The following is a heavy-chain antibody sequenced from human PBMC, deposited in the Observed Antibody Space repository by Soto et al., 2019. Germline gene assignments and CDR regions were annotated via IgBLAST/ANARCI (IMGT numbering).Heavy chain of an antibody. CDR3: ARDSTAVDS. J-gene: IGHJ4*02. D-gene: IGHD2-2*01. V-gene: IGHV3-30-3*01. CDR1: GFIFSSNA. CDR2: ISYDGSNK. Sequence: GSLRLSCAASGFIFSSNAMHWVRQAPGKGLEWVAVISYDGSNKYYADSVKGRFTISRDNSKNTLYLQMNSLRAEDTAVYFCARDSTAVDSWGQGTLVTVSS.